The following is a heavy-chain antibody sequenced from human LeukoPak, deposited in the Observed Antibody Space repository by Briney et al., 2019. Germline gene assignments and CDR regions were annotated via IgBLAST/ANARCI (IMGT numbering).Heavy chain of an antibody. J-gene: IGHJ4*02. V-gene: IGHV3-23*01. D-gene: IGHD2-2*01. CDR3: AKLEEDIVVVSHALEDY. Sequence: GGSLRLSCAASGFTFSNYGMSWVRQAPGKGLEWVSAISGSGGSTYYADSVKGRFTISRDNSKNTLYLQMNSLRAEDTAVYYCAKLEEDIVVVSHALEDYWGQGTLVTVSS. CDR1: GFTFSNYG. CDR2: ISGSGGST.